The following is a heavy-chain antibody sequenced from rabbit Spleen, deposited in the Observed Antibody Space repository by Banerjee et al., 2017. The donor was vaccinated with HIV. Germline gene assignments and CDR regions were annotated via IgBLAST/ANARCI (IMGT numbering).Heavy chain of an antibody. Sequence: QEQLVESGGGLVKPGSSLTLTYKASGLDFSSSYWICWVRQAPGKGLEWIACIDVVKSGSTYYATWAKGRFTISKSSSTTVTLQMTSLTAADTATYFCARDAAGREDFNLWGPGTLVTVS. CDR2: IDVVKSGST. J-gene: IGHJ4*01. D-gene: IGHD4-2*01. V-gene: IGHV1S45*01. CDR3: ARDAAGREDFNL. CDR1: GLDFSSSYW.